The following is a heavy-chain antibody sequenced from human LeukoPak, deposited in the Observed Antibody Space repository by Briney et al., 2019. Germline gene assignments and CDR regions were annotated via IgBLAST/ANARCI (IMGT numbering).Heavy chain of an antibody. CDR3: ARDLVTVIKGFDI. V-gene: IGHV4-59*11. CDR1: ADSFSSHY. J-gene: IGHJ3*02. D-gene: IGHD4-17*01. CDR2: ISYIGST. Sequence: SETLSLTCAVPADSFSSHYWTWIRQPPGKGLEWIGYISYIGSTNYNPSLESRVTISIDTSKNQFSLKLTSVTAADTAVYYCARDLVTVIKGFDIWGQGTMVSVSS.